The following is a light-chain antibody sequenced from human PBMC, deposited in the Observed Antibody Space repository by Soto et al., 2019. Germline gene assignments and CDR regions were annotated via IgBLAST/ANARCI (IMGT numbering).Light chain of an antibody. J-gene: IGLJ3*02. V-gene: IGLV1-44*01. Sequence: QSVLTQPPSASGTPGQRVTISCSGSNSNIGINIVNWYQHLPGTAPKLLIYSNNQRPSGVPDRFSGSKSGTSASLAISGLQSEDEADYYCTAWDDSLKGWVFGGGTKLTVL. CDR3: TAWDDSLKGWV. CDR1: NSNIGINI. CDR2: SNN.